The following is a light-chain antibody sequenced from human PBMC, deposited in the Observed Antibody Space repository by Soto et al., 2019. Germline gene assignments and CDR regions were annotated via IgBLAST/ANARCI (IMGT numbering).Light chain of an antibody. CDR2: DVT. J-gene: IGLJ2*01. CDR3: SSYTTIGTYVL. Sequence: QSVLTQPASVSGSPGQSITISCTGTSSDVGGYDYVSWYQQHPGKAPKLMIYDVTNRPSGVSNRFSGSESGNTASLTISGLQAEDEADYFCSSYTTIGTYVLFGGGTKLTVL. CDR1: SSDVGGYDY. V-gene: IGLV2-14*01.